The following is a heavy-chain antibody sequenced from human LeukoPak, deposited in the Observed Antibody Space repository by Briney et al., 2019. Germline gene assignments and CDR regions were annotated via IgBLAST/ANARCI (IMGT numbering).Heavy chain of an antibody. D-gene: IGHD6-19*01. CDR2: IYYSGST. Sequence: PSETLSLTCIVSGGSISSSSYYWGWIRQPPGKGLEWIGSIYYSGSTYYNPSLKSRVTISVDTSKNQFSLKLSSVTAADTAVYYCASNSVAGTGYFDYWGQGTLVTVSS. J-gene: IGHJ4*02. CDR1: GGSISSSSYY. V-gene: IGHV4-39*01. CDR3: ASNSVAGTGYFDY.